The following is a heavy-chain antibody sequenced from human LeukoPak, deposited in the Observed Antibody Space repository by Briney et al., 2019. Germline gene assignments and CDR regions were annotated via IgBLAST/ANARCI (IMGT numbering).Heavy chain of an antibody. V-gene: IGHV3-48*03. CDR3: ARAGRIGAFEI. D-gene: IGHD6-13*01. CDR2: ISSSGSTI. CDR1: GFTSSSYE. Sequence: GGSLRLSCAASGFTSSSYEMNWVRQAPGKGLEWVSYISSSGSTIYYADSVKGRFTISRDNAKNSLYLQMNSLRAEDTAVYYCARAGRIGAFEIWGQGTMVTVSS. J-gene: IGHJ3*02.